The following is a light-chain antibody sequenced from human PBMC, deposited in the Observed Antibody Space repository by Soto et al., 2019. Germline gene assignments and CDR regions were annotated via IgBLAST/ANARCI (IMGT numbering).Light chain of an antibody. Sequence: QSALTQPASVSVSPGQSITISCTGTSDDIGANNYVSWYQHHPGKAPKILIYEAANRPSGISHRFSGSKSGNTASLTISGLQAEDEADYFCTSYTSASTLVFGGGTKLTVL. V-gene: IGLV2-14*01. CDR1: SDDIGANNY. CDR3: TSYTSASTLV. J-gene: IGLJ2*01. CDR2: EAA.